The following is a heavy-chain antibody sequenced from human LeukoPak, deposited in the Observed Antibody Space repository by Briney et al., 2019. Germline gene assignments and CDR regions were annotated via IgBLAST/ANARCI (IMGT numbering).Heavy chain of an antibody. J-gene: IGHJ4*02. CDR2: ISRSGGST. D-gene: IGHD3-9*01. CDR3: AKGDVLPSYPTFDY. Sequence: GGSLRLSCAASGFTFSNYAMTWVRQAPERGLEWVSTISRSGGSTYYADSVKGRFTISRDTSKDTVYLQMHSLRAEDTAVYYCAKGDVLPSYPTFDYWGQGTLVTASS. CDR1: GFTFSNYA. V-gene: IGHV3-23*01.